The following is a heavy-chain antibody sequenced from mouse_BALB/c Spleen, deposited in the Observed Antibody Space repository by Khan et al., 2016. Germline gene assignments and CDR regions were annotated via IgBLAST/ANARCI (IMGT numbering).Heavy chain of an antibody. Sequence: EVELVESGGGLVKPGGSLKLSCAASGFTFSDYAMSWVRQTPEKRLEWVASISTGGTTHYPDSMKGRFTISRDIARNVLYLQMSSLRSEDTGMYYCSREENAMDYWGQGPSVTVSS. V-gene: IGHV5-6-5*01. CDR1: GFTFSDYA. CDR2: ISTGGTT. J-gene: IGHJ4*01. CDR3: SREENAMDY.